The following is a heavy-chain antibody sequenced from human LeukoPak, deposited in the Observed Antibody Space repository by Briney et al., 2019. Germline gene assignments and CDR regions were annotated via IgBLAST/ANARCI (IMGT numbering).Heavy chain of an antibody. CDR1: GGSVSSGSYY. CDR3: ARDSYGDLNY. CDR2: IYYSGST. Sequence: SETLSLTCTVSGGSVSSGSYYWSWIRQPPGKGLEWIGYIYYSGSTNYNPSLKGRVTISVDTSKNQFSLKLSSVTAADTAVYYCARDSYGDLNYWGQGTLVTVSS. J-gene: IGHJ4*02. V-gene: IGHV4-61*01. D-gene: IGHD4-17*01.